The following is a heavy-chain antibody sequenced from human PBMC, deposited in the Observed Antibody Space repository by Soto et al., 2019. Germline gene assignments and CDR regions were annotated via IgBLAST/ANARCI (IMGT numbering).Heavy chain of an antibody. D-gene: IGHD6-13*01. Sequence: ASVKVSCKASGYTFTSYAMHWVRQAPGQRLEWMGWINAGNGNTKYSQKFQGRVTITRDTSASTAYMELSSLRSEDTAVYYCARGRGYSSSWSLWYFDYWGQGTLVTVSS. CDR3: ARGRGYSSSWSLWYFDY. CDR1: GYTFTSYA. CDR2: INAGNGNT. J-gene: IGHJ4*02. V-gene: IGHV1-3*01.